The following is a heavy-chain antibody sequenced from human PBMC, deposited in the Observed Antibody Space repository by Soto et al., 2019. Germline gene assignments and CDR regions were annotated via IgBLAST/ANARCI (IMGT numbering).Heavy chain of an antibody. CDR3: ARGVGVYYYYGMDV. V-gene: IGHV4-31*03. CDR2: IYYSGST. Sequence: QVQLQESGPGLVKPSQTLSLTCTVSGGSISSGGYYWSWIRQHPGKGLEWIGYIYYSGSTYYNPSLKSRVSISVDTSKNQFSLKLSSVTAADTAVYYCARGVGVYYYYGMDVWGQGTTVTVSS. J-gene: IGHJ6*02. CDR1: GGSISSGGYY.